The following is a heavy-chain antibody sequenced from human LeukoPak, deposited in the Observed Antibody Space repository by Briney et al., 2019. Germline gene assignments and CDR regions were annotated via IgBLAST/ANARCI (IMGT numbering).Heavy chain of an antibody. CDR2: VYYSGST. V-gene: IGHV4-39*01. CDR3: ARLCFFGSGSYYHFDS. J-gene: IGHJ4*02. CDR1: GDSITSTRYY. Sequence: SETLSLTCTVAGDSITSTRYYWGRISQPPGKGLEWIGSVYYSGSTYYNPSPKSRLTMSVDTSKNQFSLKLSSVTAADTAVYYCARLCFFGSGSYYHFDSWGQGTLVTVSS. D-gene: IGHD3-10*01.